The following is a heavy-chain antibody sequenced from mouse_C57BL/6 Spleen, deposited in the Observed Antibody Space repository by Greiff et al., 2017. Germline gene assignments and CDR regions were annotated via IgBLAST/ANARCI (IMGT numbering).Heavy chain of an antibody. CDR3: ARDHGSSIAMDY. V-gene: IGHV3-5*01. Sequence: DVKLQESGPGLVKPSQTVFLTCTVTGISITTGNYRWSWIRQFPGNKLEWIGYIYYSGTITYNPSLTSRTTITRDTPKNQFFLEMNSLTAEDTATYYCARDHGSSIAMDYWGQGTSVTVSS. J-gene: IGHJ4*01. D-gene: IGHD1-1*01. CDR2: IYYSGTI. CDR1: GISITTGNYR.